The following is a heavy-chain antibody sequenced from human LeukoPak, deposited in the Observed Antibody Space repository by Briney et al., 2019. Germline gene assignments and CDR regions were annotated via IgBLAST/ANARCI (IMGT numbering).Heavy chain of an antibody. CDR2: IRASGGST. V-gene: IGHV3-23*01. J-gene: IGHJ4*02. CDR1: GFTFSSYA. CDR3: VVGGSPGY. D-gene: IGHD2-15*01. Sequence: GGSLRLSCAASGFTFSSYAMSWVRQAPGKGLEWVSSIRASGGSTYYADSVKGRFTISRDNSKNTLFLQMNSLRAEDMAVYYCVVGGSPGYWGQGTLVTVSS.